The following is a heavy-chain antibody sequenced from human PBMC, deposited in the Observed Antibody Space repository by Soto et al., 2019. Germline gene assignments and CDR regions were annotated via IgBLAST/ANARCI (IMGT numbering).Heavy chain of an antibody. V-gene: IGHV3-7*05. CDR3: ARGLYGSSHLFFDY. CDR1: GFTFSSYW. D-gene: IGHD6-13*01. J-gene: IGHJ4*02. CDR2: IKQDGSEK. Sequence: GGSLRLSCAASGFTFSSYWMSWVRQAPGKGLEWVANIKQDGSEKYYVDSVKGRFTISRDNAKNSLYLQMNSLRAEDTAVYYCARGLYGSSHLFFDYWGQGTLVTVSS.